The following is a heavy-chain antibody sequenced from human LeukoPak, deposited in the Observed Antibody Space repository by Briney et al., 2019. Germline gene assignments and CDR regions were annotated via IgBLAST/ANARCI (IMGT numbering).Heavy chain of an antibody. Sequence: GGSLRLSCAASGFTFSSYAMSWVRQAPGKGLEWVSAISGSGGSTYYADSVKGRFTISRDNSKNTLYLQMNSLGAEDTAVYYCAREESGISIFGVVIFWGQGTLVTVSS. J-gene: IGHJ4*02. CDR2: ISGSGGST. CDR1: GFTFSSYA. D-gene: IGHD3-3*01. V-gene: IGHV3-23*01. CDR3: AREESGISIFGVVIF.